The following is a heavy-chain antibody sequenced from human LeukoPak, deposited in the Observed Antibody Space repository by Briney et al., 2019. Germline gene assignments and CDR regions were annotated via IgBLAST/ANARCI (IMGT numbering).Heavy chain of an antibody. J-gene: IGHJ3*02. CDR2: ISYDGSNK. CDR1: GFTFSNAW. CDR3: ARVGMGIAVAEDAFDI. Sequence: PGGSLRLSCAASGFTFSNAWMSWVRQAPGKGLEWVAVISYDGSNKYYADSVKGRFTISRDNSKNTLYLQMNSLRAEDTAVYYCARVGMGIAVAEDAFDIWGQGTMVTVSS. D-gene: IGHD6-19*01. V-gene: IGHV3-30-3*01.